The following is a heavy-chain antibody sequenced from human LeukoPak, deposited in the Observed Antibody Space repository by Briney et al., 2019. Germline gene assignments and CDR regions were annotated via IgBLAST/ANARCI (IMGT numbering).Heavy chain of an antibody. CDR2: IYHSGST. J-gene: IGHJ5*02. CDR1: GGSISSSNW. V-gene: IGHV4-4*01. D-gene: IGHD3-10*01. Sequence: SETLSLTCAVSGGSISSSNWWSWVRQPPGKGLEWIGEIYHSGSTNYNPSLKSRVTISVDKSKNQFSLKLSSVTAADTAVYCCARDPITMVRGVIKTGHWFDPWGQGTLVTVSS. CDR3: ARDPITMVRGVIKTGHWFDP.